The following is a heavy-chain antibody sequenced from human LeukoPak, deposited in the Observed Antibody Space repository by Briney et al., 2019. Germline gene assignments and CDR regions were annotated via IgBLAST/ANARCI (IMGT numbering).Heavy chain of an antibody. V-gene: IGHV3-23*01. CDR3: AKRAMTYSSAVPRHFDY. Sequence: AGGSLGLSCAASGFTFSSYAMSGVRQAPGKGLEWVSALSGSGGSTYYADSVKGRFTISRDNSKNTLYLQMNSLRAEDTAVYYCAKRAMTYSSAVPRHFDYWGQGTLVTVSS. J-gene: IGHJ4*02. CDR1: GFTFSSYA. CDR2: LSGSGGST. D-gene: IGHD6-19*01.